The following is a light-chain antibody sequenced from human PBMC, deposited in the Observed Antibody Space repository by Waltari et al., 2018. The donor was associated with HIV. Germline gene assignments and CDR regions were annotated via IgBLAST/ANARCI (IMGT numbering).Light chain of an antibody. CDR2: EVS. V-gene: IGLV2-11*01. CDR3: CSYAGTYTYV. CDR1: SSDIGYFDY. Sequence: QSALTQPRSVSGSPGQSVTISCTGTSSDIGYFDYVSWYQQYPGKAPKVIIYEVSQQPSGVPDRFTASKSGITASLTISGRQDEDEADYYCCSYAGTYTYVFGTGTTVTVL. J-gene: IGLJ1*01.